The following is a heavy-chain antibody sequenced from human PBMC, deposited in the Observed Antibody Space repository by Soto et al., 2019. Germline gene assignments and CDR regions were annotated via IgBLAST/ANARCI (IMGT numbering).Heavy chain of an antibody. CDR2: IYYSGST. CDR3: ARRASPHLQSIVGATESWFDP. Sequence: SETLSLTCTVSGGSISSSSYYWGWIRQPPGKGLEWIGSIYYSGSTYYNPSLKSRVTISVDTSKNQFSLKLSSVTAADTAVYYCARRASPHLQSIVGATESWFDPWGQGTLVTVSS. CDR1: GGSISSSSYY. D-gene: IGHD1-26*01. J-gene: IGHJ5*02. V-gene: IGHV4-39*01.